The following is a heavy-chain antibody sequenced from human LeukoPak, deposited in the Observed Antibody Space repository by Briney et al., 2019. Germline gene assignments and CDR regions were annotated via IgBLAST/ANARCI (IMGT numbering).Heavy chain of an antibody. D-gene: IGHD6-13*01. J-gene: IGHJ3*02. Sequence: ASVKVSCKASGCTFTSYGISWVRQAPGQGLEWMGWISAYNGNTNYAQKLQGRVTMTTDTSTSTAYMELRSLRSDDTAVYYCARDVQWQQLVLDAFDIWGQGTMVTVSS. CDR1: GCTFTSYG. V-gene: IGHV1-18*01. CDR2: ISAYNGNT. CDR3: ARDVQWQQLVLDAFDI.